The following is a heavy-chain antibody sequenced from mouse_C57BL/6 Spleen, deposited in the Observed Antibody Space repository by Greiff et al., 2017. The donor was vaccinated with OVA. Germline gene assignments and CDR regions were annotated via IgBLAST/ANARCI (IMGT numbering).Heavy chain of an antibody. CDR2: IYPGSGST. Sequence: VQLQQPGAELVKPGASVKMSCKASGYTFTSYWITWVKQRPGQGLEWIGDIYPGSGSTTYNEKFKSKATLTVATSSSTSYMQLSSLTSEDSAVYCCARSSTALRGACAYWGQGTLVTVSA. CDR1: GYTFTSYW. V-gene: IGHV1-55*01. J-gene: IGHJ3*01. CDR3: ARSSTALRGACAY. D-gene: IGHD1-2*01.